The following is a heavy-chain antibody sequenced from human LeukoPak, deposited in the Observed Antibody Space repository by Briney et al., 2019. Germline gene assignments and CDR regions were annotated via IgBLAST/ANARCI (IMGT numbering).Heavy chain of an antibody. Sequence: SETLSLTCTVSGGSISSYYWSWIRHPAGKGLEWIERIYTSGSTNYNPSLKRRVTMSVDTSKNQFSLKLSSVTAADTAVYYCARGTIAVAGPDYWGQGTLVTVSS. CDR2: IYTSGST. V-gene: IGHV4-4*07. J-gene: IGHJ4*02. CDR1: GGSISSYY. D-gene: IGHD6-19*01. CDR3: ARGTIAVAGPDY.